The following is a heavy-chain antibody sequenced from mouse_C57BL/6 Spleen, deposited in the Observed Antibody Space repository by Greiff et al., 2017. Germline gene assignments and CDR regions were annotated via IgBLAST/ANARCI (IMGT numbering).Heavy chain of an antibody. CDR1: GFSLTSYG. D-gene: IGHD1-1*01. CDR3: AKGGITTVVATGYFDV. J-gene: IGHJ1*03. CDR2: IWRGGST. V-gene: IGHV2-5*01. Sequence: QVQLKESGPGLVQPSQSLSITCTVSGFSLTSYGVHWVRQSPGKGLEWLGVIWRGGSTDYNAAFMSRLSITKDNSKSQVFFKMNSLQADDTAIYYCAKGGITTVVATGYFDVWGTGTTVTVSS.